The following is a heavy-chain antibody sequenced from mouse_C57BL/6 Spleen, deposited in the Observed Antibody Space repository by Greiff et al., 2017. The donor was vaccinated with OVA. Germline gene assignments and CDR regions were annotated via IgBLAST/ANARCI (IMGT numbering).Heavy chain of an antibody. Sequence: QVQLKESGPELVKPGASVKISCKASGYSFTSYYIHWVKQRPGQGLEWIGWIYPGSGNTKYNEKFKGKATLTADTSSSTAYRQLSSLTSEDSAVYYCARGGYGGAMDYWGQGTSVTVSS. D-gene: IGHD1-1*02. CDR2: IYPGSGNT. V-gene: IGHV1-66*01. J-gene: IGHJ4*01. CDR3: ARGGYGGAMDY. CDR1: GYSFTSYY.